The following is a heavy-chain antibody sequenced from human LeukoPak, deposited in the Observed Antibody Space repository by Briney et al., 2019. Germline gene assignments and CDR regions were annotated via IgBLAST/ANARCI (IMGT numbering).Heavy chain of an antibody. Sequence: PGGSLRISCAASGFIVSSIYISWVRQAPGKGLEWAYVIYTGGTTYYSDSVKGRFTISRDDSKNTVYLQMNSLRAEDTAIYYCVVDRYCSGGSCSDAFDLWGHGTMVTVSS. D-gene: IGHD2-15*01. V-gene: IGHV3-53*01. CDR3: VVDRYCSGGSCSDAFDL. CDR1: GFIVSSIY. J-gene: IGHJ3*01. CDR2: IYTGGTT.